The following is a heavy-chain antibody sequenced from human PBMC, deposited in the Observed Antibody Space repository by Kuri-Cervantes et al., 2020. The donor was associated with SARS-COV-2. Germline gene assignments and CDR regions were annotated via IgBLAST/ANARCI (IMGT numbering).Heavy chain of an antibody. D-gene: IGHD3-22*01. CDR2: IYYSGST. Sequence: SETLSLTCTVSGGSISSYYWSWIRQPPGKGLEWIGYIYYSGSTNYNPSLKSRVTISVDTSKNQFSLKLSSVTAADTAVYYCARTGGLGYYYDSSGYWGAFDIWGQGTMVTVSS. J-gene: IGHJ3*02. V-gene: IGHV4-59*08. CDR1: GGSISSYY. CDR3: ARTGGLGYYYDSSGYWGAFDI.